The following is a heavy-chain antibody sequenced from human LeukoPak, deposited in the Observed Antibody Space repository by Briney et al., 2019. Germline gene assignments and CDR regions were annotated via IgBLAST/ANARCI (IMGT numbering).Heavy chain of an antibody. CDR3: ARDPRGDYYFDY. D-gene: IGHD2-21*02. CDR2: INPSGGST. J-gene: IGHJ4*02. CDR1: GYTFTSYY. Sequence: ASVKVSCKASGYTFTSYYMHWVRQAPGQGLEWMGIINPSGGSTSYAQKFQGRVTMTRDTSTSTVYMELSSLRSEDMAVYYCARDPRGDYYFDYWGQGTLVTVSS. V-gene: IGHV1-46*01.